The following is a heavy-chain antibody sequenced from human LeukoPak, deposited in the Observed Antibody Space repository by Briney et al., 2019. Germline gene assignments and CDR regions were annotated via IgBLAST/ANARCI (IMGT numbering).Heavy chain of an antibody. Sequence: SETLSLTCTVSGGSISSYYWSWIRQPPGKGLEWIGYIYNSGSTNYNPSLKSRVTISVDTSKNQFSLKLSSVTAADTAVYHCARLRANWNYVNWFDPWGQGTLVTVSS. V-gene: IGHV4-59*08. CDR2: IYNSGST. D-gene: IGHD1-7*01. CDR3: ARLRANWNYVNWFDP. J-gene: IGHJ5*02. CDR1: GGSISSYY.